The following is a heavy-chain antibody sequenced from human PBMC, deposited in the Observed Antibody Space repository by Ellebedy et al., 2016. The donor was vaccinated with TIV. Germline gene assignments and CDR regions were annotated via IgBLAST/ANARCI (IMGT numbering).Heavy chain of an antibody. CDR2: ISSSGTYI. Sequence: GESLKISCAASGFTFSSYSMNWVRQAPGKGLEWASCISSSGTYIYYADSLKGRFTISRDSAKNSLYLQMNSLRVEDTAMYYCARYLTAGYNYGPTPGEYWGRGTLVTVSS. CDR1: GFTFSSYS. J-gene: IGHJ4*02. V-gene: IGHV3-21*01. D-gene: IGHD5-18*01. CDR3: ARYLTAGYNYGPTPGEY.